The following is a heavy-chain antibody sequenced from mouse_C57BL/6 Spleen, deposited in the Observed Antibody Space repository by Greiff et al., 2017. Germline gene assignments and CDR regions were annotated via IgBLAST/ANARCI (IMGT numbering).Heavy chain of an antibody. D-gene: IGHD1-1*01. V-gene: IGHV1-53*01. Sequence: QVQLQQPGTELVKPGASVKLSCKASGYTFTSYWMHWVKQRPGQGLEWIGNINPSHGGTNYNEKFKSKATLTVDKSSSTAYMQLSSLTSEDSAVYYCAKTPFITTVVAPLDYWGQGTTLTVSS. CDR3: AKTPFITTVVAPLDY. CDR1: GYTFTSYW. J-gene: IGHJ2*01. CDR2: INPSHGGT.